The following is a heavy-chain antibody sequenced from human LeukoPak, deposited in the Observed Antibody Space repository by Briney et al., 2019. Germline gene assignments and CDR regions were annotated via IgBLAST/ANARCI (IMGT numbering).Heavy chain of an antibody. J-gene: IGHJ4*02. V-gene: IGHV3-23*01. CDR2: ISGSGGST. Sequence: GGSLRLSCAASGFTFSSYAMSWVRQAPGKGLEWISAISGSGGSTYYADSVKGRFTISRDNSKNTLYLQMNSLRAEDTAVYYCAKGSSSGYYYYFDYWGQGTLVTVSS. CDR3: AKGSSSGYYYYFDY. D-gene: IGHD3-22*01. CDR1: GFTFSSYA.